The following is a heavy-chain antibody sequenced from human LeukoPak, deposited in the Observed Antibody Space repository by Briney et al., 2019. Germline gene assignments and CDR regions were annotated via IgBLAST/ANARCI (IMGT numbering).Heavy chain of an antibody. D-gene: IGHD2-2*01. J-gene: IGHJ5*02. Sequence: GGSLRLSCASSGFTFRNAWMGWVRQAPGKGLEWVGRIKSKTDGGTTDYAAPVKGRCTISRDDSKNTFYLQMNSMTTEDTAVYYCTTDGEYQLLSWFDPWGQGTLVTVSS. CDR1: GFTFRNAW. V-gene: IGHV3-15*01. CDR3: TTDGEYQLLSWFDP. CDR2: IKSKTDGGTT.